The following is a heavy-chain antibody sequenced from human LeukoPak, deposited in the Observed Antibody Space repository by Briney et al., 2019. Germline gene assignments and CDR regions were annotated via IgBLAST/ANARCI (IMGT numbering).Heavy chain of an antibody. J-gene: IGHJ4*02. CDR2: ITASGTAM. Sequence: GGSLRLSCAASGFTFSSYSMNWVRQAPGKGLEWVSHITASGTAMFYADSVKGRFTISRDNAKNSLYLQMNSPRDEDTAVYYCASSGSYRFDYWGQGTLVTVSS. CDR3: ASSGSYRFDY. V-gene: IGHV3-48*02. D-gene: IGHD1-26*01. CDR1: GFTFSSYS.